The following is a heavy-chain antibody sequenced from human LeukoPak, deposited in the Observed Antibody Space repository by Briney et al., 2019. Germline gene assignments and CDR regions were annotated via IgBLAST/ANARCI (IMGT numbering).Heavy chain of an antibody. CDR3: ARDRLDQLRPNDAFDI. D-gene: IGHD2-2*01. J-gene: IGHJ3*02. CDR1: GFTFSSYA. CDR2: ISGSGDKT. V-gene: IGHV3-23*01. Sequence: PGGSLRLSCAASGFTFSSYAMSWVRQAPGKGLEWVSLISGSGDKTYYADSVKGRFTISRDNAKNSLYLQMNSLRAEDTAVYYCARDRLDQLRPNDAFDIWGQGTMVTVSS.